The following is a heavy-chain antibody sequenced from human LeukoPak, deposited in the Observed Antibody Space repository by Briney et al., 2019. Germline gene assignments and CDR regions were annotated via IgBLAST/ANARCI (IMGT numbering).Heavy chain of an antibody. CDR3: ARGLLRIAAAGHEPDDAFDI. Sequence: PGRSLRLSCAASGFTLSSYAMHWVRQAPGKGLEWVAIISYDGSNKYYADSVKGRFPISRDNSKNMVYLQMNSLRAEDTAAYYCARGLLRIAAAGHEPDDAFDIWGQGTMVTVSS. CDR1: GFTLSSYA. CDR2: ISYDGSNK. D-gene: IGHD6-13*01. J-gene: IGHJ3*02. V-gene: IGHV3-30-3*01.